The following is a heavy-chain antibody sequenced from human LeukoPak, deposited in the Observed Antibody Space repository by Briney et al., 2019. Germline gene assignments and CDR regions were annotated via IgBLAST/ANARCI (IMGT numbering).Heavy chain of an antibody. CDR1: GGSISTYY. CDR3: ARADGRSEGY. J-gene: IGHJ4*02. Sequence: SETLSLTCTVSGGSISTYYWSWIRQPPGKGLEWIGYVYYSGSTNYNPSLMSRVTISIDTSKTQFSLKLNSVTAADTAVYYCARADGRSEGYWGQGTLVTVSS. V-gene: IGHV4-59*08. CDR2: VYYSGST.